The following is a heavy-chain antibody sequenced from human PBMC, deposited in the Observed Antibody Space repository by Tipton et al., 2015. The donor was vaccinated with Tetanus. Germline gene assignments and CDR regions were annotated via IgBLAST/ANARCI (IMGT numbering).Heavy chain of an antibody. Sequence: TLSLTCAVYGASFSDYYWSWIRQPPGKALEWIGSIYYSGSTFYNPSLKSRVTISVDTSNNQFSLRLSSVTAADTAVYYCARGWGSSWYYFDYWGQGILVTVSS. V-gene: IGHV4-34*09. CDR3: ARGWGSSWYYFDY. CDR2: IYYSGST. J-gene: IGHJ4*02. D-gene: IGHD6-13*01. CDR1: GASFSDYY.